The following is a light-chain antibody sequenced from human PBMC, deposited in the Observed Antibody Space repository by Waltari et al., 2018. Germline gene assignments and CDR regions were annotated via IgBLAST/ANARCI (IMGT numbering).Light chain of an antibody. J-gene: IGKJ1*01. CDR2: TAS. V-gene: IGKV1-5*03. CDR1: QSISNW. Sequence: DIQMTQSPSTLSASVGDRVTIACRASQSISNWVAWYQQKPGKAPKFLIYTASKLQSGVPSRFSGSESGTEFTLTISSLQPDDFATLYCQQYNSYPWTFGQGTKVEIK. CDR3: QQYNSYPWT.